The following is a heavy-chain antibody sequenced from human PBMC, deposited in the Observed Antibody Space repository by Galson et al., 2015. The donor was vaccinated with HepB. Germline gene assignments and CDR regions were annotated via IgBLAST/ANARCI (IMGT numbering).Heavy chain of an antibody. V-gene: IGHV3-23*01. CDR2: ISGSGDRT. CDR3: ANGVSDWGAGSAFDV. CDR1: GFTFSINA. Sequence: SLRLSCAASGFTFSINAMGWVRQAPGKGLEWVSSISGSGDRTYYADSVRGRFTISRDNSKNTLYLQMNSLRVEDTAIYFCANGVSDWGAGSAFDVWGQGTTVTV. D-gene: IGHD7-27*01. J-gene: IGHJ6*02.